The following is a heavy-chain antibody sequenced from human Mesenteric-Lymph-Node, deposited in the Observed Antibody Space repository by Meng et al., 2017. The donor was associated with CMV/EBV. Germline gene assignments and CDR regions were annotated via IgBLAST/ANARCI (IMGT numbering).Heavy chain of an antibody. CDR1: GYTFTSYG. CDR2: ISAYNGNT. J-gene: IGHJ5*02. D-gene: IGHD3-10*01. Sequence: ASVKVSCKASGYTFTSYGISWVRQAPGQGLEWMGWISAYNGNTNYAQKLQGRVTMTTDTSTSTAYMELRSLRSDDTAVYYCARDPSITGSGSYNWFDPWGQGTLVTVSS. V-gene: IGHV1-18*01. CDR3: ARDPSITGSGSYNWFDP.